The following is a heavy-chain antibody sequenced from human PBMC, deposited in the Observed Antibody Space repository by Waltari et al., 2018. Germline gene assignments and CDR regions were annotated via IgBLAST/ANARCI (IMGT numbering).Heavy chain of an antibody. D-gene: IGHD4-17*01. V-gene: IGHV3-33*01. CDR2: IWYDGSNK. CDR3: ARGATVTTRGDWFDP. Sequence: QVQLVESGGGVVQPGRSLRLSCAASGFTFSSYGMHWVRQAPGKGLEWVAVIWYDGSNKYYADSVKGRFTISRDNSKNTLYLQMNSLRAEDTAVYYCARGATVTTRGDWFDPWGQGTLVTVSS. CDR1: GFTFSSYG. J-gene: IGHJ5*02.